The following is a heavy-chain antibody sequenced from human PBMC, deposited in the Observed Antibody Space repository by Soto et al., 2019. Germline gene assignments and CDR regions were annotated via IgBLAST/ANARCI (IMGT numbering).Heavy chain of an antibody. CDR1: GGTFSSYA. CDR2: IIPIFGTA. V-gene: IGHV1-69*12. Sequence: QVQLVQSGAEVKKPGSSVKVSCKASGGTFSSYAISWVRQAPGQGLEWMGGIIPIFGTANYAPKFQGRVTITADESTSTAYMELSSLRSEDTAVYYCARIGYSYGPNYPYYFDYWGQGTLVTVSS. D-gene: IGHD5-18*01. J-gene: IGHJ4*02. CDR3: ARIGYSYGPNYPYYFDY.